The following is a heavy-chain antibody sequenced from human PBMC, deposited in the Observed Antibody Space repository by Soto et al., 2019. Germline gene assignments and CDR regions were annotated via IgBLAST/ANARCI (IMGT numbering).Heavy chain of an antibody. D-gene: IGHD1-26*01. Sequence: GGSLRLSCAAYGFTFSSHAMSWVRQAPGKGLEWVSGLDASGDDKYHADSVKGRFTISRDNPKNTLYLQMNSLRADDTAVYYCAKEGSNRRFDFNYWGQGTPVTVSS. CDR1: GFTFSSHA. CDR2: LDASGDDK. V-gene: IGHV3-23*01. CDR3: AKEGSNRRFDFNY. J-gene: IGHJ4*02.